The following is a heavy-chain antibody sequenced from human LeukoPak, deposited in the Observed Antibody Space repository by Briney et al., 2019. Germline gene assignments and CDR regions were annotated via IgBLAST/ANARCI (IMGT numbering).Heavy chain of an antibody. V-gene: IGHV3-48*03. CDR1: GFTFSSYE. Sequence: PGGSLRLSCAASGFTFSSYEMNWDRQAPGKGLEWVSYISSSGSTIYYADSVKGRFTISRDNAKNSLYLQMNSLRAEDTADYYCARVVGYYYGMDVWGQGTTVTVSS. J-gene: IGHJ6*02. D-gene: IGHD2-21*01. CDR2: ISSSGSTI. CDR3: ARVVGYYYGMDV.